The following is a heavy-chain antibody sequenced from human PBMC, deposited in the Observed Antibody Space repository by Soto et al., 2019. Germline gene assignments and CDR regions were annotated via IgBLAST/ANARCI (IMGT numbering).Heavy chain of an antibody. CDR3: ARHPRVTIFGVAPLYGMDV. Sequence: SETLSLTCTVSGCSISGSSYYWGWLRQPPGKGRGWIGSIYYSGSTYYNPSLKSRVTISVDTSKNQFSLKLSSVTAADTAVYYCARHPRVTIFGVAPLYGMDVWGQGTTVTVSS. CDR2: IYYSGST. J-gene: IGHJ6*02. CDR1: GCSISGSSYY. D-gene: IGHD3-3*01. V-gene: IGHV4-39*01.